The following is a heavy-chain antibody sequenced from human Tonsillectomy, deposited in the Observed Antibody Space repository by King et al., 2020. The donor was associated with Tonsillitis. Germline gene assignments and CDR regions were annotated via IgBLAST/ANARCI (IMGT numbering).Heavy chain of an antibody. V-gene: IGHV4-59*01. D-gene: IGHD3-3*01. CDR3: SRGGNDFWSGYYTEYWFDP. CDR1: GGSISSYY. Sequence: VQLQESGPGLVKPSETLSLTCTVSGGSISSYYWSWIRQPPGKGLEWIGYIYYSGSTNYNPSLKSRVTISVDTSKNQFSLKLSSVTAADTAGYYWSRGGNDFWSGYYTEYWFDPWGQGTLVTVSS. J-gene: IGHJ5*02. CDR2: IYYSGST.